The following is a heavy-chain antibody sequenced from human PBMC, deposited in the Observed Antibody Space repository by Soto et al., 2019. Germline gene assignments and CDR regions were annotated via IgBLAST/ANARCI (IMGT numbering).Heavy chain of an antibody. Sequence: QVQLQESGPGLVKPSETLSLTCTVYGGSISNHYWSWIRQPPGKGLEWIGYIYYNGNTNYKPFLKSRVTMSVDTSKNQISLRLSSVTAADTAVYYCARANWYSEYWGQGTLVTVSS. D-gene: IGHD7-27*01. J-gene: IGHJ4*02. CDR3: ARANWYSEY. CDR2: IYYNGNT. CDR1: GGSISNHY. V-gene: IGHV4-59*11.